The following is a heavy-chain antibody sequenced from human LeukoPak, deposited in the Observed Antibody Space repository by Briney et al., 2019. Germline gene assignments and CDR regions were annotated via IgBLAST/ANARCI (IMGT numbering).Heavy chain of an antibody. V-gene: IGHV3-53*01. CDR3: AREDGDGYSFD. Sequence: PGGSLRLSCAASGFTVSSDYMSWVRQAPGKGLEWASVIYSGGSTYYADSVKGRFTISRDNSKNTLYLQMNSLRAEDTAVYYCAREDGDGYSFDWGQGTTVTVSS. CDR1: GFTVSSDY. D-gene: IGHD5-24*01. CDR2: IYSGGST. J-gene: IGHJ6*02.